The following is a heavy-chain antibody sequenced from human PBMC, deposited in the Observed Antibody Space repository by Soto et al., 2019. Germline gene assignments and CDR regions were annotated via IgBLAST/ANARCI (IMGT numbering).Heavy chain of an antibody. CDR2: IYNEFT. D-gene: IGHD2-15*01. V-gene: IGHV3-66*01. CDR1: GFTVTDIY. Sequence: EVQLVESGGGLVQPGGSLRLSCVASGFTVTDIYMNWVRQAPGKGLEWVSVIYNEFTDYADSVRGRFYISTDSSKNELYLQMNSLRAEDSTVYYCVREPRYCSGGSCSIMGDAFDIWGQGTMVTVSS. J-gene: IGHJ3*02. CDR3: VREPRYCSGGSCSIMGDAFDI.